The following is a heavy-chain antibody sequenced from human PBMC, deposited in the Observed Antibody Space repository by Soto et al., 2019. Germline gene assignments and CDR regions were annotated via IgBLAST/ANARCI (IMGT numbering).Heavy chain of an antibody. V-gene: IGHV3-9*01. D-gene: IGHD2-15*01. CDR3: ARRRGALAVVSKWFDP. CDR2: INWNGGIT. Sequence: RALAGVGRNFEYYPMHWIRQAPGKGLVWVSGINWNGGITGYADAVKGRFTVARDNANNSLHLQISSLKTEDTAVYYCARRRGALAVVSKWFDPWGQGTLVTVSS. CDR1: GRNFEYYP. J-gene: IGHJ5*02.